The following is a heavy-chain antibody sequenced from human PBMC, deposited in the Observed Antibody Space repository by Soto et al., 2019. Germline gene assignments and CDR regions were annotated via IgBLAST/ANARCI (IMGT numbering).Heavy chain of an antibody. CDR3: ARDGGYTVVRGYFDY. Sequence: QPGGSLRLSCAASGFTFSSYAMHWVRQAPGKGLEWVAVISYDGSNKYYADSVKGRFTISRDNSKNTLYLQMNSLRAEDTAVYYCARDGGYTVVRGYFDYWGQGTLVTVSS. CDR1: GFTFSSYA. D-gene: IGHD3-10*01. J-gene: IGHJ4*02. CDR2: ISYDGSNK. V-gene: IGHV3-30-3*01.